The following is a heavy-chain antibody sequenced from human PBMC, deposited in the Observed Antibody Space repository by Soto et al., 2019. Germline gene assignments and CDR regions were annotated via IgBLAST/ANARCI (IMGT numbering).Heavy chain of an antibody. V-gene: IGHV4-59*08. CDR2: IYYGRST. D-gene: IGHD7-27*01. CDR1: GDSISTDY. CDR3: AKNWNWGSLVH. Sequence: QVHLQESGPGLVKPSETLSLTCTVSGDSISTDYWSWIRQSPGKGLEWIGFIYYGRSTNYNPSLKXRVTXSXNTPKNQFSLKLSSVTAADTAVYYCAKNWNWGSLVHWGQGTLVTVSS. J-gene: IGHJ4*02.